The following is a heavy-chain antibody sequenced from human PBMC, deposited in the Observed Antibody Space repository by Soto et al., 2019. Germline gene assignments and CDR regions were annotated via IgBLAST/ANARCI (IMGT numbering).Heavy chain of an antibody. J-gene: IGHJ6*02. D-gene: IGHD3-10*01. CDR1: GFTFDDYA. CDR3: ARAVAYYGSGTLSVMHV. Sequence: SLRLSCAASGFTFDDYAMHWVRQAPGKGLEWVSGISWNSGSIGYADSVKGRFTISRDNAKNSLYLQMNSLRAEDTAVYYCARAVAYYGSGTLSVMHVWGRSTTFTV. V-gene: IGHV3-9*01. CDR2: ISWNSGSI.